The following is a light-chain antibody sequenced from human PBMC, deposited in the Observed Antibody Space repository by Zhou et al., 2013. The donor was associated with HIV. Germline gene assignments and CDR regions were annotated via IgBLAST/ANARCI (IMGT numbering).Light chain of an antibody. CDR1: QSVDTY. J-gene: IGKJ4*01. CDR2: DAS. CDR3: QQRSNWPPLLT. Sequence: EVLMTQSPVTLSVSPGGRATLSCRASQSVDTYLAWYQQKPGQAPRLLIYDASNRATGIPARFSGSGSGTDFTLTISSLEPEDFAVYYCQQRSNWPPLLTFGGGTKVEIK. V-gene: IGKV3-11*01.